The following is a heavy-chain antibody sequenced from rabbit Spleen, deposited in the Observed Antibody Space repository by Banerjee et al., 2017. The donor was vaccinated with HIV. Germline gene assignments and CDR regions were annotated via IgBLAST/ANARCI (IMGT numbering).Heavy chain of an antibody. Sequence: QSLEESGGDLVKPGASLTLTCTASGFSFSGAYWICWVRQAPGKGLEWIACIVAGSGSTYYASWAKGRFTISKTSPTTVTLQMTSLTAADTATYFCASDPNSSTYYTLGLWGPGTLVPVS. V-gene: IGHV1S40*01. CDR1: GFSFSGAYW. CDR2: IVAGSGST. CDR3: ASDPNSSTYYTLGL. D-gene: IGHD8-1*01. J-gene: IGHJ4*01.